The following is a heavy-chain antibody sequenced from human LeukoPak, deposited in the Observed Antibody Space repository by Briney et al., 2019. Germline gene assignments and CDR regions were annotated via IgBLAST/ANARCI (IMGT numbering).Heavy chain of an antibody. J-gene: IGHJ4*02. V-gene: IGHV3-49*03. D-gene: IGHD3-3*01. CDR1: GFTFGDYA. CDR2: IRSKAYGGTT. CDR3: TREPQYYDFWSGYPVAQYYFDY. Sequence: PGGSLRLSCTASGFTFGDYAMSWFRQAPGKGLEWVGFIRSKAYGGTTEYAASVKGRFTISRDDSKSIAYLQMNSLKTEDTAVYYCTREPQYYDFWSGYPVAQYYFDYWGQGTLVTVSS.